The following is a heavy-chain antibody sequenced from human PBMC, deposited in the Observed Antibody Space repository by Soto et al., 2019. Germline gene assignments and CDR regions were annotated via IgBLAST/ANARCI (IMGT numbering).Heavy chain of an antibody. D-gene: IGHD6-13*01. V-gene: IGHV3-33*01. J-gene: IGHJ4*02. CDR3: ARGYAAGTLDY. Sequence: GGSLRRSCAASGFTFSSYGMHGVRQAQGKGMEWVAVILYDGSNKYYADSVKGRFTISRENSKNTLYLQMNSLRAEDTAVYYCARGYAAGTLDYWGQGTLVTVSS. CDR2: ILYDGSNK. CDR1: GFTFSSYG.